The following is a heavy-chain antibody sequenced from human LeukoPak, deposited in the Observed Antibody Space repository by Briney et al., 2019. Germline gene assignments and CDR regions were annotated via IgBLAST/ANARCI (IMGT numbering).Heavy chain of an antibody. CDR2: INPSGGSI. Sequence: ASVKDSCKTSGYTFTSYYMHWVRQPPGQGLEWMGIINPSGGSISYAQKFQGRVTMTRDMSTSTVYMELSSLTSEDTAVYYCARGPGHDAVSRKLGNDYWGQGTLVTVSS. CDR3: ARGPGHDAVSRKLGNDY. D-gene: IGHD5-12*01. J-gene: IGHJ4*02. V-gene: IGHV1-46*01. CDR1: GYTFTSYY.